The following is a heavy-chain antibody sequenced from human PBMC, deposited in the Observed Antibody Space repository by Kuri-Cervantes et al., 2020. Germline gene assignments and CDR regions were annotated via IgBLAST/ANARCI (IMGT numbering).Heavy chain of an antibody. CDR1: GFTFSSYA. J-gene: IGHJ5*02. CDR3: AKPSVWGAGWFDP. D-gene: IGHD3-16*01. CDR2: ISGSGGST. Sequence: GGSLRLSCAASGFTFSSYAMSWVRQAPGKGLEWVSAISGSGGSTYYADSVKGRFTISRDNSNNVLFLQMDSLRVEDTAVYYCAKPSVWGAGWFDPWGQGTLVIVSS. V-gene: IGHV3-23*01.